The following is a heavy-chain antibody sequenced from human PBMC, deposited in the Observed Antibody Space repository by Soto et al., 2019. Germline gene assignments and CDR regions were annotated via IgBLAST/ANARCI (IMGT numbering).Heavy chain of an antibody. CDR1: GFTFRSYW. J-gene: IGHJ4*02. V-gene: IGHV3-7*03. CDR3: ARDPGRRFDY. D-gene: IGHD1-1*01. CDR2: IKQDGSED. Sequence: EVHLVESGGGSVQPGGSLRLSCATSGFTFRSYWMTWVRQAPGKGLEWVASIKQDGSEDHYVDSVKGRFTISRDNAENSLYLQMNSLKVDDTAVYYCARDPGRRFDYWGPGTLVTVSS.